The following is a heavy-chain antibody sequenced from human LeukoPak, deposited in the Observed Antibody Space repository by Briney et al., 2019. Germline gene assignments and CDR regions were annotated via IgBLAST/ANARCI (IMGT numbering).Heavy chain of an antibody. CDR3: ARDFCTGCNYYFYGMDV. J-gene: IGHJ6*02. V-gene: IGHV3-9*01. Sequence: GGSLRLSCAASGFTFDDYVMHWVRQAPGRGLEWVSGISRDSANIGYADSVKGRFTISRDNAKNSLYLQMNSLTTEDTALYYCARDFCTGCNYYFYGMDVWGRGTTVTVSS. CDR2: ISRDSANI. CDR1: GFTFDDYV. D-gene: IGHD2-2*01.